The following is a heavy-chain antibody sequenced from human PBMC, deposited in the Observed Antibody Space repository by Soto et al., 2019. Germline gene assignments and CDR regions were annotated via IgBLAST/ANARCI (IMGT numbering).Heavy chain of an antibody. CDR3: AGDTSDSFTDEYYYYYGMDV. CDR2: IIPIFGTA. J-gene: IGHJ6*02. D-gene: IGHD2-8*02. CDR1: GGTFSSYA. Sequence: QVQLVQSGAEVKKPGSSVKVSCKASGGTFSSYAISWVRQAPGQGLEWMGGIIPIFGTANYAQKFPGRVTITADKSTITAYMELSSLRSEDTAVYYCAGDTSDSFTDEYYYYYGMDVWGQGTTVTVSS. V-gene: IGHV1-69*06.